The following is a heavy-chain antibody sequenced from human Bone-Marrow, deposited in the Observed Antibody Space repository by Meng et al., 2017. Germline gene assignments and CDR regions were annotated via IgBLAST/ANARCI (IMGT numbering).Heavy chain of an antibody. D-gene: IGHD3-9*01. CDR1: GLTFSSYA. CDR3: ARDRYYDVLTGYFNQHGMDV. J-gene: IGHJ6*02. V-gene: IGHV3-30*04. Sequence: GGSLRLSCAASGLTFSSYAMHWVRQAPGKGLEWVAVISYDGRNKYYADSVKGRFTISRDNAKNSLYLQMNSLRAEDTATYYCARDRYYDVLTGYFNQHGMDVWGQGSTVTSP. CDR2: ISYDGRNK.